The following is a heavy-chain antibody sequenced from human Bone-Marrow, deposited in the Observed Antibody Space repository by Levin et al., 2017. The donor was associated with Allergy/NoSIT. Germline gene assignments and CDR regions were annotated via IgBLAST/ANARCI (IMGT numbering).Heavy chain of an antibody. Sequence: GGSLRLSCKASGYTFTSYGISWVRQAPGQGLEWMGWISAYNGNTNYAQKLQGRVTMTTDTSTSTAYMELRSLRSDDTAVYYCAREAYTRWDYYYYYMDVWGKGTTVTVSS. CDR1: GYTFTSYG. D-gene: IGHD1-1*01. V-gene: IGHV1-18*01. CDR2: ISAYNGNT. CDR3: AREAYTRWDYYYYYMDV. J-gene: IGHJ6*03.